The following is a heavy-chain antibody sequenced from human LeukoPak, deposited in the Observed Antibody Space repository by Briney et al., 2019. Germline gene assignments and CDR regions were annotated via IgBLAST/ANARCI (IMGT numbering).Heavy chain of an antibody. Sequence: GVSLRLSCAASGFTVSRNYMSWVRQAPGKGLEWVSVIYSGGSMYYADSVKGRFTISRDNSKNTLYLQMNSLRAEDTAVYYCTRVDISGYYDYWGQGTLVTVSS. CDR3: TRVDISGYYDY. D-gene: IGHD3-22*01. CDR2: IYSGGSM. V-gene: IGHV3-53*01. J-gene: IGHJ4*02. CDR1: GFTVSRNY.